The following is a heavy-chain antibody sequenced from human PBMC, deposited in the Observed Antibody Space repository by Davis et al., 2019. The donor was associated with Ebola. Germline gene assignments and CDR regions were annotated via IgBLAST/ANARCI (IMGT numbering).Heavy chain of an antibody. CDR2: ISSSSSYI. CDR3: AKEKGSSSWYEFDY. V-gene: IGHV3-21*04. CDR1: GFTFSSYS. Sequence: GGSLRLSCAASGFTFSSYSMNWVRQAPGKGLEWVSSISSSSSYIYYADSVKGRFTISRDNAKNSLYLQMNSLRAEDTAVYYCAKEKGSSSWYEFDYWGQGTLVTVSS. D-gene: IGHD6-13*01. J-gene: IGHJ4*02.